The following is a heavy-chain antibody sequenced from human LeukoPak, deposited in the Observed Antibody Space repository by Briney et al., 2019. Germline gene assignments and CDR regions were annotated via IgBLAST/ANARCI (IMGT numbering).Heavy chain of an antibody. CDR2: ISYSGST. J-gene: IGHJ4*02. CDR3: ARGRSGGLVTLDY. D-gene: IGHD2-21*02. V-gene: IGHV4-59*01. Sequence: PETLSLTCTVSGGSISSSYWSWIRQPPGKGLEWIGYISYSGSTNCNPSLRSRVTISVDTSKNQFSLKLTSVTAADTAVYYCARGRSGGLVTLDYWGQGTLVTVSS. CDR1: GGSISSSY.